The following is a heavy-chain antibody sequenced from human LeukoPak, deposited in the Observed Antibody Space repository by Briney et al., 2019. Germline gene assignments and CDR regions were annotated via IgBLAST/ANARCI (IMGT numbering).Heavy chain of an antibody. CDR1: GFTMRTYG. V-gene: IGHV3-23*01. CDR3: AKDSEYYDFWSRYNHYSYHYMDV. CDR2: TPSGGDNT. J-gene: IGHJ6*03. D-gene: IGHD3-3*01. Sequence: GGSLRLSCAASGFTMRTYGMSWVRQAPGKGLEWVSGTPSGGDNTYYADSVKGRFTISRDNYENTLYLQINSLRVEDTATYYCAKDSEYYDFWSRYNHYSYHYMDVWGKGTTVTVSS.